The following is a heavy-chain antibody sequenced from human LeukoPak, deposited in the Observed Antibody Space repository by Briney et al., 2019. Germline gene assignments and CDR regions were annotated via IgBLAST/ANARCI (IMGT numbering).Heavy chain of an antibody. CDR2: ISSNGGST. CDR3: ARDVAGRGYSYGYGWFDP. D-gene: IGHD5-18*01. V-gene: IGHV3-64*01. J-gene: IGHJ5*02. Sequence: GGSLRLSCAASGFIFSSYAMHWVRQAPGKGLEYVSAISSNGGSTYYANSVKGRFTISRDNSKNTLYLQMGSLRAEDMAVYYCARDVAGRGYSYGYGWFDPWGQGTLVTVSS. CDR1: GFIFSSYA.